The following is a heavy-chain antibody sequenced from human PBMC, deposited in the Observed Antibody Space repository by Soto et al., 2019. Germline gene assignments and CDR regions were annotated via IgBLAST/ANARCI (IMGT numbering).Heavy chain of an antibody. V-gene: IGHV3-66*01. J-gene: IGHJ4*01. CDR1: GFTVSSNF. CDR3: ARDRDYGGFDY. Sequence: EVKLVESGGALVQPGGSLRLSCAASGFTVSSNFMSWVRQAPGKGLEWVSVIYSIGSTYHADSVKGRFTLSRDACRNTCYLQMNSLRGEDTAVYYCARDRDYGGFDYWFHGSLVTVSS. CDR2: IYSIGST. D-gene: IGHD4-17*01.